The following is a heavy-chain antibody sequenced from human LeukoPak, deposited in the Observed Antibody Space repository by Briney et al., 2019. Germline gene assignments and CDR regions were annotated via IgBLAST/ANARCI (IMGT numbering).Heavy chain of an antibody. V-gene: IGHV1-2*02. CDR2: INPNSGGT. J-gene: IGHJ4*02. D-gene: IGHD3-22*01. Sequence: ASVKVSCKASGYTFTRYYMHWVRQAPGQGLESMGWINPNSGGTNYAQKFQGRVTMTRDTSISTAYIELSRLRSDDTAVYYCARDPTYYYDSSGYYCKYYFDYWGQGTLVTVSS. CDR3: ARDPTYYYDSSGYYCKYYFDY. CDR1: GYTFTRYY.